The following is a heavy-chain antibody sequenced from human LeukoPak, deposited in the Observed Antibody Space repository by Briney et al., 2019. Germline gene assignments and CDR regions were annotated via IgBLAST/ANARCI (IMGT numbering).Heavy chain of an antibody. CDR1: GGSITSGGYF. J-gene: IGHJ4*02. CDR3: ARERPWIGD. CDR2: IYYSGST. D-gene: IGHD5-12*01. V-gene: IGHV4-31*03. Sequence: SETLSLTCTVSGGSITSGGYFWSWIRQLPGKGLEWIGYIYYSGSTNYNPSLQSRVTFSVDTFKNQFSLKLTSVTAADTAVYYCARERPWIGDWGQGTLVTVSS.